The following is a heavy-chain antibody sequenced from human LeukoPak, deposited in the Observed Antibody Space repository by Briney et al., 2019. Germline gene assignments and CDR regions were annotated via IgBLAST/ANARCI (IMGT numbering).Heavy chain of an antibody. J-gene: IGHJ3*02. V-gene: IGHV1-2*02. CDR3: ARGYCSSTSCWDAFDI. CDR1: GYTCTGYY. CDR2: INPNSGGT. D-gene: IGHD2-2*01. Sequence: ASVKGSCKDSGYTCTGYYMHWVRQAPGQGLEWMGWINPNSGGTNYAQKFQGRVTMTRDTSISTAYMELSRLRSDDTAVYYCARGYCSSTSCWDAFDIWGQGTMVTVSS.